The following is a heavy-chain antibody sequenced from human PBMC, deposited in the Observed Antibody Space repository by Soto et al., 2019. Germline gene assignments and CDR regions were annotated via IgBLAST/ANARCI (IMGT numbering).Heavy chain of an antibody. CDR3: AKYSELPYEAYLQQ. CDR2: ISSNGGRT. Sequence: GGSLRLSCAASGFTFSVYAMSWVRQAPGKGLEWVSAISSNGGRTFYADSLRGRFTISRDSSKSALYLQMNNLRAEDTAIYYCAKYSELPYEAYLQQWGQGTLVTVSS. V-gene: IGHV3-23*01. CDR1: GFTFSVYA. D-gene: IGHD1-7*01. J-gene: IGHJ1*01.